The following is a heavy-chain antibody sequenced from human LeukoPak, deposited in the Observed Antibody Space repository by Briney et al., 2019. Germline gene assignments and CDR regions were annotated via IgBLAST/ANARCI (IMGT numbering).Heavy chain of an antibody. J-gene: IGHJ4*02. Sequence: GGSLRLSCAASGFTFSSHGIHWVRQAPGKGLEWVAFISYDGSNKYYADSVKGRFTISRDNSKNTLYLQMNSLRVEDTAVYYCAPEGDGYILFDYWGQGTLVTVSS. CDR3: APEGDGYILFDY. CDR2: ISYDGSNK. D-gene: IGHD5-24*01. V-gene: IGHV3-30*03. CDR1: GFTFSSHG.